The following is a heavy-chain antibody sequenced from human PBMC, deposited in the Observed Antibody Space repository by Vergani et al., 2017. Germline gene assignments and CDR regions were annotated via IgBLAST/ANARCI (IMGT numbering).Heavy chain of an antibody. D-gene: IGHD2-15*01. CDR1: GFTFNSYG. CDR2: IRSDESRR. Sequence: QVQLVESGGGVVQPGGSLRLSCAAPGFTFNSYGMHWVRHAPGKGLEWVASIRSDESRRYYGDSMEGPFTISRDNSKNTLYLQMKSLRPEDTAVYYCAKEGGGYCSGVTCYPEYWGQGTLVIVSS. J-gene: IGHJ4*02. CDR3: AKEGGGYCSGVTCYPEY. V-gene: IGHV3-30*02.